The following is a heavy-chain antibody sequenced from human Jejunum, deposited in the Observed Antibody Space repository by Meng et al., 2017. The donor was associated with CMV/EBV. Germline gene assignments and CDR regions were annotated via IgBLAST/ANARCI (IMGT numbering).Heavy chain of an antibody. D-gene: IGHD3-22*01. CDR1: GFTISGQY. Sequence: EVQLVQSGGGLIQPGGSLRLSCAAPGFTISGQYMYWVRQAPGKGLEFISLIYSAGSTFYADSVKGRFIISRDISKDTLYLQMNSLRVDDTAVYYCARTEAPGGYGFYYEDYWGQGSLVTVSS. CDR2: IYSAGST. J-gene: IGHJ4*02. CDR3: ARTEAPGGYGFYYEDY. V-gene: IGHV3-53*01.